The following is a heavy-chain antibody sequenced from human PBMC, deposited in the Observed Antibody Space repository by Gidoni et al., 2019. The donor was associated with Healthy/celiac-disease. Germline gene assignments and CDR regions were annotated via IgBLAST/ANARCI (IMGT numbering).Heavy chain of an antibody. D-gene: IGHD3-10*01. CDR1: GFTFSSYA. J-gene: IGHJ4*02. Sequence: EVQLLESGGGLVQPGGSLRLSYAASGFTFSSYAMHWVRQAPGKGLEWVSAISGSGGSTYYADSVKGRFTISRDNSKNTLYLQMNSLRAEDTAVYYCAKDLIVSITMVRGAARYFDYWGQGTLVTVSS. CDR3: AKDLIVSITMVRGAARYFDY. V-gene: IGHV3-23*01. CDR2: ISGSGGST.